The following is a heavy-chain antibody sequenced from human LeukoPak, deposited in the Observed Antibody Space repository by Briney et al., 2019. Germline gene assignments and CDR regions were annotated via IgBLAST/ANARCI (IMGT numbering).Heavy chain of an antibody. V-gene: IGHV1-18*01. CDR2: ISAYNGDT. J-gene: IGHJ4*02. Sequence: ASVKVSCKASGYTFTSYGINWVRQAPGQGLEWMGWISAYNGDTNYAQKLQGRVTMTRDMSTSTVYMELSSLRSEDTAVYYCARDRSIVLMVYAEFDYWGQGTLVTVSS. D-gene: IGHD2-8*01. CDR3: ARDRSIVLMVYAEFDY. CDR1: GYTFTSYG.